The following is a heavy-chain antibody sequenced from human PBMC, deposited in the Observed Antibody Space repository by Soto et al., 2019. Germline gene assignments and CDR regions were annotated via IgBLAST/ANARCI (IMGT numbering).Heavy chain of an antibody. CDR3: ARASETIADNSFDY. Sequence: SVKVSCKASGGSFTSYGMIWVRQAPRQGLEWMGGISAIFGTANYAQKFQGRVTITADESTSTAYMELSSLRSEDTAVYYCARASETIADNSFDYWGQGTLVTVSS. J-gene: IGHJ4*02. D-gene: IGHD6-13*01. V-gene: IGHV1-69*13. CDR1: GGSFTSYG. CDR2: ISAIFGTA.